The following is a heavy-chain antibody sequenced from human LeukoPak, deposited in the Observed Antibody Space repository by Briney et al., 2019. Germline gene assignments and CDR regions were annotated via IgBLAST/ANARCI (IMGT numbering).Heavy chain of an antibody. Sequence: SVKVSCKASGGTFSSYAISWVRQAPGQGLEWMGGIIPIFGTANYAQKFQGRVTITADESTSTAYMELSSLRSEDTAVYYCARERYCSSTSCYIWGQGTLATVSS. V-gene: IGHV1-69*13. CDR3: ARERYCSSTSCYI. J-gene: IGHJ4*02. CDR2: IIPIFGTA. D-gene: IGHD2-2*02. CDR1: GGTFSSYA.